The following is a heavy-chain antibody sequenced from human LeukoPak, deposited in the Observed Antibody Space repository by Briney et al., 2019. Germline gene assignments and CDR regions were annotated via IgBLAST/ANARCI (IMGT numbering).Heavy chain of an antibody. CDR3: AGARDDYGDEYFDY. Sequence: PGGSLRLSCAASGFTFSSYWMHWVRQAPGKGLVWVSRINSDGSSTNHADSVKGRFTISRDNAKNTLYLQMNSLRADDTAVYYCAGARDDYGDEYFDYWGQGTLVTVSS. J-gene: IGHJ4*02. D-gene: IGHD4-17*01. V-gene: IGHV3-74*01. CDR2: INSDGSST. CDR1: GFTFSSYW.